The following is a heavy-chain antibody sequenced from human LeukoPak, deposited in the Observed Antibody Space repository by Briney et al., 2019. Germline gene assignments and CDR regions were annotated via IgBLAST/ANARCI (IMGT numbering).Heavy chain of an antibody. V-gene: IGHV3-13*01. CDR2: IGTAGDT. Sequence: GGSLRLSCAASGFTFSSYDMHWVRQATGKGLEWVSAIGTAGDTYYPGSVKGRFTISRENAKNSLYLQMNSLRDGETAVYYGAGGGFTFGGVIVLGMDVWGQGTTVTVSS. J-gene: IGHJ6*02. CDR3: AGGGFTFGGVIVLGMDV. CDR1: GFTFSSYD. D-gene: IGHD3-16*02.